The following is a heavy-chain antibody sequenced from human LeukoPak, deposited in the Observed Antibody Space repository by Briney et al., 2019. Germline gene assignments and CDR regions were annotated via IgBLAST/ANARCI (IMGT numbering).Heavy chain of an antibody. CDR1: GYTFTGYY. Sequence: ASVKASCKASGYTFTGYYMHWVRQAPGQGLEWMGWINPNSGGTNYAQKFQGRVTMTRDTSISTAYMELSRLRSDDTAVYYCASSLTPNYYDSSGYYSIEYFQHWGQGTLVTVSS. V-gene: IGHV1-2*02. CDR3: ASSLTPNYYDSSGYYSIEYFQH. D-gene: IGHD3-22*01. CDR2: INPNSGGT. J-gene: IGHJ1*01.